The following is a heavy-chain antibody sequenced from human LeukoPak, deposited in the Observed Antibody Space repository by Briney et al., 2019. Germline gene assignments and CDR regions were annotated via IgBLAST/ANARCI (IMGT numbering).Heavy chain of an antibody. D-gene: IGHD2-2*01. CDR1: GFTFSSYA. CDR3: TTRAHVVVPTATHLYYAMDV. V-gene: IGHV3-21*05. J-gene: IGHJ6*02. Sequence: GSLRLSCAASGFTFSSYAMHWVRQAPGKGLEWVSYISSSSSYIYYADSVKGRFTISRDNAKNSLYLQMNSLRAEDTALYYCTTRAHVVVPTATHLYYAMDVWGQGTTVTVSS. CDR2: ISSSSSYI.